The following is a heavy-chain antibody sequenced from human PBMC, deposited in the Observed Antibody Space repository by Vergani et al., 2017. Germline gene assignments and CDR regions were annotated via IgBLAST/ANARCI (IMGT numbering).Heavy chain of an antibody. D-gene: IGHD3-10*01. CDR1: GFTFSSYG. Sequence: QVQLVESGGGVVQPGRSLRLSCAASGFTFSSYGMHWVRQAPGKGLEWVAVIWYDGSNKYYADSVKGRFTISRDNSKNTLYLQMNSLRAEDTAVYYCARDGITMVRGVFDYWGQGTLVTVSS. J-gene: IGHJ4*02. CDR2: IWYDGSNK. CDR3: ARDGITMVRGVFDY. V-gene: IGHV3-33*01.